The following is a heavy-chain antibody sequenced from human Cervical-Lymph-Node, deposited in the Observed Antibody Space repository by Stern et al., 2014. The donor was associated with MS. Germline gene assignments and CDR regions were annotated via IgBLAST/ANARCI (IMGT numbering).Heavy chain of an antibody. J-gene: IGHJ5*02. CDR1: GFTFTSYY. V-gene: IGHV1-46*03. Sequence: VQLVQSGAEVKKPGASVKVSCKASGFTFTSYYIHWVRQAPGQGLEWMGIINPSGDSTSYAQKFQGRVTMTRDTATSTAYMELSSLGSEDTAVYYCARDNRVYNSWWFDPWGQGTLVTVSS. CDR3: ARDNRVYNSWWFDP. D-gene: IGHD1-20*01. CDR2: INPSGDST.